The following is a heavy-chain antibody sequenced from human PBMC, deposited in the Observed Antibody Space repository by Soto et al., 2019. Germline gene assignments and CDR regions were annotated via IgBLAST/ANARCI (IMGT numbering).Heavy chain of an antibody. CDR2: INPSSGNT. CDR3: SRGIKYGDYSSCLDT. CDR1: GYIFTNYD. J-gene: IGHJ5*02. D-gene: IGHD4-17*01. V-gene: IGHV1-8*01. Sequence: QVQLVQSGAEVKKPGASVKVSCKASGYIFTNYDINWVRQATGQGLEYLGWINPSSGNTGYVQKFKGRVTMTMNTSINMTYMQANSLRSEDTSLYYCSRGIKYGDYSSCLDTWGQVTLVTVAS.